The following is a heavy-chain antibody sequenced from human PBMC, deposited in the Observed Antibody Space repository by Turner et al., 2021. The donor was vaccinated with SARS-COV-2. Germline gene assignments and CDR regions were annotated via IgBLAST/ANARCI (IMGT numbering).Heavy chain of an antibody. V-gene: IGHV4-59*01. CDR2: IYSSGSP. CDR1: GDSIQSYY. Sequence: QAQLQESGPGLVRPSETLSLTCSVSGDSIQSYYWAWIRQPPGMGPAWIGDIYSSGSPNYKPSLKRRVTIRTDTSKNQAILRLSSITAADTAMYFGARGGKDNQINANWYFDLWGRGIMVTVSS. D-gene: IGHD1-1*01. J-gene: IGHJ2*01. CDR3: ARGGKDNQINANWYFDL.